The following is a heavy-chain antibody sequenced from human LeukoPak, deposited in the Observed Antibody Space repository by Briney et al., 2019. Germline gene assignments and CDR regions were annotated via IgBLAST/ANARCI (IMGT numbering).Heavy chain of an antibody. J-gene: IGHJ4*02. V-gene: IGHV3-21*01. CDR3: ARGPRLGFDY. CDR1: GFTFSSYS. Sequence: GRSLRLSCAASGFTFSSYSMNWVRQAPGKGLEWVSSISSSSSYTYYADSVKGRFTISRDNAKNSLYLQMNSLRAEDTAVYYCARGPRLGFDYWGQGTLVTVSS. D-gene: IGHD3-16*01. CDR2: ISSSSSYT.